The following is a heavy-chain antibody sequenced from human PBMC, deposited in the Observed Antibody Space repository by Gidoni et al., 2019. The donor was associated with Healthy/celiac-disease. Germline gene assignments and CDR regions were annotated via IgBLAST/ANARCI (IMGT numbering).Heavy chain of an antibody. J-gene: IGHJ4*02. CDR2: IYYSGST. V-gene: IGHV4-31*02. CDR3: ARGPRGSSGWYVSDY. Sequence: LEWLGYIYYSGSTYYNPSLKSRVTISVDTSKNQFSLKLSSVTAADTAVYYCARGPRGSSGWYVSDYWGQGTLVTVSS. D-gene: IGHD6-19*01.